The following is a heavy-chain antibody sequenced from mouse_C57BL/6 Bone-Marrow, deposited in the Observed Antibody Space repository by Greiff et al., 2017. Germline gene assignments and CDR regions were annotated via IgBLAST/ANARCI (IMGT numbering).Heavy chain of an antibody. CDR1: GFSLTSYG. J-gene: IGHJ3*01. Sequence: QVQLKEPGPGLVAPSQSLSITCTVSGFSLTSYGVDWVRQSPGKGLEWLGVIWGVGSTNYNSALKSRLSISKDNSNRKVFVKMNSLQTDDTAMYYCASGNGIAYWGQGTLVTVSA. CDR2: IWGVGST. V-gene: IGHV2-6*01. CDR3: ASGNGIAY.